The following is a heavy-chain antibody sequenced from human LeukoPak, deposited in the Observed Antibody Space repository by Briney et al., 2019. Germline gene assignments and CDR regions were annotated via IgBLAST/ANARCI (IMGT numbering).Heavy chain of an antibody. Sequence: GRSLRRSCTASGFTFGDYAMSWVRQAPGKGLEWVGFIRSKAYGGTTEYAASVKGRFTISRDDSKSIAYLQMNSLKTEDTAVYYCTRDGDLYGDYDLDYWGQGTLVTVSS. CDR3: TRDGDLYGDYDLDY. CDR2: IRSKAYGGTT. V-gene: IGHV3-49*04. D-gene: IGHD4-17*01. J-gene: IGHJ4*02. CDR1: GFTFGDYA.